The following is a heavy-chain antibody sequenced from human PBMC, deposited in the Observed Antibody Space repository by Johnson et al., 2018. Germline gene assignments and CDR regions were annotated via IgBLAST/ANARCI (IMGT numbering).Heavy chain of an antibody. J-gene: IGHJ1*01. Sequence: EVQLLESGGGLVQPGGSLRLSCTASGFTFSYYWMHWVRQAPGKGLVWVSRINGDGSSRSHADSVKGRLTISRDNAKNTLYLQMNSLRAEDTAVYYCVRDQRDCTNGVCSFQHWGQGTVVTVSS. CDR2: INGDGSSR. D-gene: IGHD2-8*01. V-gene: IGHV3-74*01. CDR3: VRDQRDCTNGVCSFQH. CDR1: GFTFSYYW.